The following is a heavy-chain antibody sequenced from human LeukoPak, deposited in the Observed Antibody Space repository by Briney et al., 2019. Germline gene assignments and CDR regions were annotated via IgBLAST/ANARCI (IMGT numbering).Heavy chain of an antibody. J-gene: IGHJ4*02. CDR1: GYTFTSYD. CDR3: ARAPGEYSSGWRPFDY. Sequence: ASVKVSCKASGYTFTSYDINWVRQAPGQGLEWMGIINPSGGSTSYAQKFQGRVTMTRDTSTSTVYMELSSLRSEDTAVYYCARAPGEYSSGWRPFDYWGQGTLVTVSS. V-gene: IGHV1-46*01. CDR2: INPSGGST. D-gene: IGHD6-19*01.